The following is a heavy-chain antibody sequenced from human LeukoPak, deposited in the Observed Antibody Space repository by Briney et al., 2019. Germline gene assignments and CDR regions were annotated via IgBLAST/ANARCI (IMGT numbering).Heavy chain of an antibody. CDR3: ARSGNWGHDY. V-gene: IGHV4-59*08. J-gene: IGHJ4*02. CDR1: GGSINSYY. D-gene: IGHD7-27*01. CDR2: IYNSGST. Sequence: SETLSLTCTVSGGSINSYYWSWIRQPPGKGLEWIGYIYNSGSTDYNPSLKSRVTISVDTSKNQFSLKLSSVTAADTAVYYCARSGNWGHDYWGQGTLVTVPS.